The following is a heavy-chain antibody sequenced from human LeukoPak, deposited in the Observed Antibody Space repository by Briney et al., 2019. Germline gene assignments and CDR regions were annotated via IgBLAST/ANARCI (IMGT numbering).Heavy chain of an antibody. CDR1: GFTFSSYG. CDR3: ARVSDTDYWGGHFDY. V-gene: IGHV3-30*03. Sequence: PGGSLRLSCAASGFTFSSYGMHWVRQAPGKGLEWVAVISYDGSNKYYADSVKGRFTISRDNSKNTLYLQMNSLRAEDTAVYYCARVSDTDYWGGHFDYWGQGTLVTVSS. J-gene: IGHJ4*02. CDR2: ISYDGSNK. D-gene: IGHD7-27*01.